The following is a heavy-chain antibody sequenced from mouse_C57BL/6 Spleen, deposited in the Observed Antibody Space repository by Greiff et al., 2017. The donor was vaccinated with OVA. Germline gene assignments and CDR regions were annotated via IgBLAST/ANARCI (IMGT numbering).Heavy chain of an antibody. CDR2: LWSVGST. CDR3: ARHYYGSSYAAMDY. Sequence: VMLVESGPGLVAPSQSLSIPCTVSGFSLTSYGVHWVRQPPGKGLEWLVVLWSVGSTTYNSALKSRLSISNDNSKSQVFLKMNSLQTDDTAMYYCARHYYGSSYAAMDYWGQGTSVTVSS. J-gene: IGHJ4*01. V-gene: IGHV2-6-1*01. CDR1: GFSLTSYG. D-gene: IGHD1-1*01.